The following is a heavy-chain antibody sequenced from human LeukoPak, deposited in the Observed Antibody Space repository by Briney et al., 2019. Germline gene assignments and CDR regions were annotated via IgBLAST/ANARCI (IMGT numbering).Heavy chain of an antibody. V-gene: IGHV4-59*01. Sequence: SETLSLTCTVSGGSISSYYWSWIRQPPGKGLEWIGYIYYSGCTNYNPSLKGRVTISVDTSKNQFSLKLSSVTAADTAVYYCARAEVLPDYYAISGGFDYWGQGTLVTVSS. CDR2: IYYSGCT. D-gene: IGHD3-10*01. J-gene: IGHJ4*02. CDR3: ARAEVLPDYYAISGGFDY. CDR1: GGSISSYY.